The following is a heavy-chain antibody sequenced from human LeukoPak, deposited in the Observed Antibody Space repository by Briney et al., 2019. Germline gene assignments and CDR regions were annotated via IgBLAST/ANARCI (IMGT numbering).Heavy chain of an antibody. CDR1: GCTFTSYY. Sequence: ASVKVSCKASGCTFTSYYMHWVRQAPGQGLEWMGIINPSGGSTSYAQKFQGRVTMTRDTSTSTVYMELSSLRSEDTAVYYCAWASGSYYSIDYWGQGTLVTVSS. D-gene: IGHD1-26*01. J-gene: IGHJ4*02. V-gene: IGHV1-46*03. CDR3: AWASGSYYSIDY. CDR2: INPSGGST.